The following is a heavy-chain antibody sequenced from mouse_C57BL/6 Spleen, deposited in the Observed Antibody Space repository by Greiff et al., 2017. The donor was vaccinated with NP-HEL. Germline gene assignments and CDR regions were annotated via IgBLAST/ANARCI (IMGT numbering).Heavy chain of an antibody. D-gene: IGHD1-1*01. J-gene: IGHJ1*03. V-gene: IGHV2-5*01. Sequence: VQLQESGPGLVQPSQSLSITCTVSGFSLTSYGVHWVRQSPGKGLEWLGVIWRGGSTDYNAAFMSRLSITKDNSKSQVFFKMNSLQADDTAIYYCAKNDYYGSSPWYFDVWGTGTTVTVSS. CDR2: IWRGGST. CDR3: AKNDYYGSSPWYFDV. CDR1: GFSLTSYG.